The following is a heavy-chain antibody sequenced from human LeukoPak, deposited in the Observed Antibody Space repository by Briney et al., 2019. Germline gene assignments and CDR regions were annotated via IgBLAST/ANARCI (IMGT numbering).Heavy chain of an antibody. CDR3: ATSAYSSGYSDAFDI. V-gene: IGHV1-46*01. J-gene: IGHJ3*02. Sequence: ASVKVSCKASGYTFTSCYMHWVRQAPGQGLEWMGIINPSGGSTSYAQKFQGRVTMTRDTSTSTVYMELSSLRSEDTAVYYCATSAYSSGYSDAFDIWGQGTMVTVSS. D-gene: IGHD3-22*01. CDR1: GYTFTSCY. CDR2: INPSGGST.